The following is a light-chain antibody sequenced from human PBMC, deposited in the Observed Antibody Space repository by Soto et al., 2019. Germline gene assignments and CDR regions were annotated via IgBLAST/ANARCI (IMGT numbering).Light chain of an antibody. J-gene: IGKJ3*01. CDR2: DTS. Sequence: EIVLTQSPATLSLSPGERATLSCRASQSVSSYLAWYQQKPGQAPRLLIYDTSKRATGIPARFSGSGSGTDLTLTISSLEPEDCAFYYCQQHTSWLRSFTFGPGTKVDIK. CDR3: QQHTSWLRSFT. CDR1: QSVSSY. V-gene: IGKV3-11*01.